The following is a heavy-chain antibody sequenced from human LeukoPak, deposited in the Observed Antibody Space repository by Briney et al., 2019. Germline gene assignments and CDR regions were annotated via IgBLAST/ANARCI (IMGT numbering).Heavy chain of an antibody. CDR3: VRVTYSSSSISLDAFDI. J-gene: IGHJ3*02. V-gene: IGHV4-4*07. Sequence: SETLSLTCTVSGGSISGYYWSWIRQPAGKGLEWIGRIYTSGSTNYNPSLKSRVTMSVDTSKNQFSLKLSSVTAADTAVYYCVRVTYSSSSISLDAFDIWGQGTMVTVSS. CDR2: IYTSGST. D-gene: IGHD6-6*01. CDR1: GGSISGYY.